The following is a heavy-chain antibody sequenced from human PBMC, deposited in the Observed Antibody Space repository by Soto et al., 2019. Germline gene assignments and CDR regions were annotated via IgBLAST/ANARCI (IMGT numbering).Heavy chain of an antibody. D-gene: IGHD2-8*01. V-gene: IGHV3-48*02. Sequence: GGSLRLSCAASGFTFSSYSINWVRQAPGKGLEWVSYSSSDSSAISYADSVKGRFTVSRDNAKNSLYLQMNSPTDEASAVYYCSRVGRGVYGMDVWGQGTSGTVSS. CDR2: SSSDSSAI. J-gene: IGHJ6*02. CDR1: GFTFSSYS. CDR3: SRVGRGVYGMDV.